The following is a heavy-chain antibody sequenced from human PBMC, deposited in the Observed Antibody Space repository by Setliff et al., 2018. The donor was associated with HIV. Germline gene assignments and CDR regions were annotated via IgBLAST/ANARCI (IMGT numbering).Heavy chain of an antibody. CDR1: GFTFSTYG. D-gene: IGHD5-18*01. CDR3: AKGGYGGAYYVAGY. Sequence: GGSLRLSCAASGFTFSTYGMHWVRQAPGKGLEWVSAISGSGANTYYADSVKGRFTIARDDSKNTVSLQMTNLGTGDTATYYCAKGGYGGAYYVAGYWGQGTLVTVSS. CDR2: ISGSGANT. V-gene: IGHV3-NL1*01. J-gene: IGHJ4*02.